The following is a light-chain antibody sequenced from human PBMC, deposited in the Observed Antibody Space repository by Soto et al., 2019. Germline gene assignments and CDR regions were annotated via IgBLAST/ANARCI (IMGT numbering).Light chain of an antibody. J-gene: IGKJ1*01. Sequence: DIQMIQSPSSLSASVGDRVTITCRASQNINIYLHWYHQKQGRAPKLLIHAASSLQSGVPARFSGSGSGTDFTLTISSLQREDFGTYFCHQSYSSWTFGQGTTVEIK. CDR3: HQSYSSWT. V-gene: IGKV1-39*01. CDR2: AAS. CDR1: QNINIY.